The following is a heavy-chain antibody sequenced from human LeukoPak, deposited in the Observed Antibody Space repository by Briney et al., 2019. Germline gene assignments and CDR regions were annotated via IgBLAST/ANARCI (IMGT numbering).Heavy chain of an antibody. CDR2: IRYDGTNQ. J-gene: IGHJ4*02. CDR1: GFTFIHYG. CDR3: AKDASLWSGYFDY. V-gene: IGHV3-30*02. D-gene: IGHD3-3*01. Sequence: GGSLRLSCAASGFTFIHYGIHWVRQAPGKGLEWVAFIRYDGTNQYYADSGKDRFTISRDNSKNTLYLQMNDLRAEDTSVYYCAKDASLWSGYFDYWGQGTLVTVS.